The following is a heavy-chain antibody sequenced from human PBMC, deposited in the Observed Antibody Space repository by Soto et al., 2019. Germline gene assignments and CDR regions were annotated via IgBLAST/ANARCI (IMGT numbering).Heavy chain of an antibody. Sequence: QVQLQESGPRLVKPSGTLSLTCTVSGDSVSSNSWWSWVRQPPGKGLEWIGEIHHSGSTNYNSSLTSRVSNSIDKSKNQFSLNLYSVTAADAAVFYCARAPRGYGMDVWGQGTTVSVSS. CDR2: IHHSGST. CDR1: GDSVSSNSW. CDR3: ARAPRGYGMDV. J-gene: IGHJ6*02. V-gene: IGHV4-4*02.